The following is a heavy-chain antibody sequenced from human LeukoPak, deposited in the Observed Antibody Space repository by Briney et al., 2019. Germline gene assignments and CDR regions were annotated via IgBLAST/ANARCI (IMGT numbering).Heavy chain of an antibody. Sequence: GASAKVSCKASGYTFSSYGVTWVRQAPGQELEWMGWISAHTGHTSYAQKLQDRITMTTDTSTSTAYMELRSLRSDDTAVYFCARASGYSYGPRDYWGQGTLVTVSS. CDR1: GYTFSSYG. J-gene: IGHJ4*02. CDR2: ISAHTGHT. V-gene: IGHV1-18*01. D-gene: IGHD5-18*01. CDR3: ARASGYSYGPRDY.